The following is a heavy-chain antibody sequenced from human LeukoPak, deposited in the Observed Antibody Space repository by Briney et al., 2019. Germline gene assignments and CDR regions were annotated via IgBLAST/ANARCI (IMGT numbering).Heavy chain of an antibody. V-gene: IGHV5-51*01. D-gene: IGHD1-26*01. CDR3: ASLTQTHSIVGATRHFDY. Sequence: RGESLKISCKGSGYSFTSYWIGWVRQMPGKGLEWMGIIYPGDSDTRYSPSFQGQVTISADKSINTAYLQWSSLKASDTAMYYCASLTQTHSIVGATRHFDYWGQGTLVTVSS. CDR2: IYPGDSDT. J-gene: IGHJ4*02. CDR1: GYSFTSYW.